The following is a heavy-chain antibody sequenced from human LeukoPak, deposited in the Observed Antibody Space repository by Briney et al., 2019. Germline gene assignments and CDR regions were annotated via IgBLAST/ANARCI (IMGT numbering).Heavy chain of an antibody. CDR3: ARGPAGTGASDI. Sequence: SQTLSLTCAISGDSVSSNSATWNWIRQSPSRGLEWLGRTYYRSKWYNEYAVSVKSPITINPDTSKNQFSLQLNSVTPEDTAVYYCARGPAGTGASDIWGQGTMVTVSS. CDR1: GDSVSSNSAT. D-gene: IGHD6-13*01. V-gene: IGHV6-1*01. CDR2: TYYRSKWYN. J-gene: IGHJ3*02.